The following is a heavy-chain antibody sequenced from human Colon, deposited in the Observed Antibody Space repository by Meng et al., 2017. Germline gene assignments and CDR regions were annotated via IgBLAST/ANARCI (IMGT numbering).Heavy chain of an antibody. CDR1: GGSISSGDYY. CDR2: FYFSGNT. D-gene: IGHD3-22*01. J-gene: IGHJ5*02. Sequence: QGQRQESGPGLVKPSQTLSLTCTVSGGSISSGDYYWSWSRQHPGKGLEWIGYFYFSGNTYYNPSLKSRVSISVDTSKNRFSLNLSSVTAADTAVYYCARYFYDSRGVTWFDPWGQGTLVTVSS. V-gene: IGHV4-31*03. CDR3: ARYFYDSRGVTWFDP.